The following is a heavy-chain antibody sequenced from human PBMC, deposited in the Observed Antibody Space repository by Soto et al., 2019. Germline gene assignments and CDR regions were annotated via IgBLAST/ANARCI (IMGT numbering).Heavy chain of an antibody. CDR2: VSYDGSRK. Sequence: QVQVVESGGGVVQPGRSLTLSCAASGFTFSTYGMHWVRQAPGKGLEWVAIVSYDGSRKHYVDSVKGRFAISRDNSMNALYLQLNSLRPEDTAMYYCAKDRHGDRDGYHYGAESWGQGTLVTVSS. CDR1: GFTFSTYG. V-gene: IGHV3-30*18. J-gene: IGHJ5*02. CDR3: AKDRHGDRDGYHYGAES. D-gene: IGHD4-17*01.